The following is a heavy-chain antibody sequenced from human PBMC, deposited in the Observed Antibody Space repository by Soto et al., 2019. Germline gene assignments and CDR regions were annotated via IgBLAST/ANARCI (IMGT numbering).Heavy chain of an antibody. J-gene: IGHJ4*02. Sequence: KGLEWVSSISSSSSYIYYADSVKGRFTISRDNAKNSLYLQMNSLRAEDTAVYYCARDDYYYDSSGYYDSGYWGQGPLVTVDS. D-gene: IGHD3-22*01. CDR2: ISSSSSYI. CDR3: ARDDYYYDSSGYYDSGY. V-gene: IGHV3-21*01.